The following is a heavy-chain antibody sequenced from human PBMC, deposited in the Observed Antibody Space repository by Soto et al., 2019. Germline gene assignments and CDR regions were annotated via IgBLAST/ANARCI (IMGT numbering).Heavy chain of an antibody. CDR3: AKVGPYCSSTSCTNFDY. CDR1: GFTFSSDA. V-gene: IGHV3-23*01. D-gene: IGHD2-2*01. J-gene: IGHJ4*02. Sequence: EVQLLESGGGLVQPGGSLRLSCAGSGFTFSSDAMSWVRQAPGKGLEWVSAISGSGGSTYYADSVKGRFTISRDNSKNTLYLQMNSLRAEDTAVYYCAKVGPYCSSTSCTNFDYWGQGTLVTVSS. CDR2: ISGSGGST.